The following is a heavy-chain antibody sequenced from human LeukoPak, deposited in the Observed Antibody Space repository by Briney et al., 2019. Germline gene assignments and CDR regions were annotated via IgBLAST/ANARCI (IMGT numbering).Heavy chain of an antibody. CDR2: IYTSGST. Sequence: PSETLSLTCTVSGGSINNQYWSWIRQPPGKGLEWIGYIYTSGSTNYNPSLKSRVTISVDTSKNQFSLKLSSVTAADTAVYYCARPPLRMAETGFTPGGQEPLVTVPS. D-gene: IGHD1-14*01. V-gene: IGHV4-4*09. CDR1: GGSINNQY. J-gene: IGHJ5*02. CDR3: ARPPLRMAETGFTP.